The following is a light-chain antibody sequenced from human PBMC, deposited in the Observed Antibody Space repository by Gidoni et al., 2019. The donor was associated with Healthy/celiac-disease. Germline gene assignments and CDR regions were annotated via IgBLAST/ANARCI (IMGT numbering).Light chain of an antibody. CDR3: QQRSNWPLT. CDR1: QSVSSY. V-gene: IGKV3-11*01. J-gene: IGKJ4*01. Sequence: ILLTQSPATLSLSPAESATLSCRASQSVSSYLAWYQQKPGQAPRLLIYDAFNRATGIPARFSGSGSGTDFTLTISSLEPEDFAVYYCQQRSNWPLTFGGGTKVEIK. CDR2: DAF.